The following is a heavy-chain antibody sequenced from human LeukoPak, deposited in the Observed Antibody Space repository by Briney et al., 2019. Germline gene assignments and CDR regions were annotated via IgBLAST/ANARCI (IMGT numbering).Heavy chain of an antibody. CDR1: GFSVSTDH. CDR3: ARGSGSYCFDY. D-gene: IGHD1-26*01. V-gene: IGHV3-53*01. Sequence: PGGSLRLSCAASGFSVSTDHMSWVRQAPGKGLEWVSVIYNDGSTYYADTVKGRFTISRDNSKSTVDLLVNSLRAEDTAVYYCARGSGSYCFDYWGQGALVTISS. J-gene: IGHJ4*02. CDR2: IYNDGST.